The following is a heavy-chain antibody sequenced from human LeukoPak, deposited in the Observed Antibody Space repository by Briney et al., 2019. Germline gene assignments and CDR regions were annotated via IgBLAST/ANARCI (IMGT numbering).Heavy chain of an antibody. CDR3: ARDARSLCGTDACYGPYFDY. CDR1: GFSFSTSS. Sequence: PGGSLRLSCAASGFSFSTSSMSWVRQTPGKGLEWISYIRGSSATIYYADSVKGRFTISRDNARNSLYLQMNDLRAEDTGVYFCARDARSLCGTDACYGPYFDYWGQGSLVTVSS. D-gene: IGHD2-2*01. J-gene: IGHJ4*02. V-gene: IGHV3-48*01. CDR2: IRGSSATI.